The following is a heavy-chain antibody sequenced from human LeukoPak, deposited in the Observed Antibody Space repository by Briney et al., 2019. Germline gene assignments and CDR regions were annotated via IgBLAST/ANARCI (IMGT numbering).Heavy chain of an antibody. J-gene: IGHJ2*01. Sequence: PSQTLSLTCTVYGGSTNINSYYCGWLRQPPGRGLEWIASIYYSGSTYYNPSLKSRVTISVDTSKNKFSRTLSSVTAADTAAFYCARASHGWYFDLWGRGTLVTVSS. CDR1: GGSTNINSYY. D-gene: IGHD6-6*01. CDR2: IYYSGST. V-gene: IGHV4-39*07. CDR3: ARASHGWYFDL.